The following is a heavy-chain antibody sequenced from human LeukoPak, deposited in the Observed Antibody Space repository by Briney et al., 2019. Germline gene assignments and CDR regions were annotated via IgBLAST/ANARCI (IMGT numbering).Heavy chain of an antibody. D-gene: IGHD4-17*01. CDR2: ISFDGTNK. CDR1: GVILSNCA. Sequence: PGRSLRLSCTASGVILSNCAMHWVRRPPGRGLEWVAVISFDGTNKYYGDSVEGRFSVSRDNSKNTLYLQMNSLRPDDTAMYYCATDYGDYEPIDYWGQGTLLTVSS. CDR3: ATDYGDYEPIDY. V-gene: IGHV3-30*04. J-gene: IGHJ4*02.